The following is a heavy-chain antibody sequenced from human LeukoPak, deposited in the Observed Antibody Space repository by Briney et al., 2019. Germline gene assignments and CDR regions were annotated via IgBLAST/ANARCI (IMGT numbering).Heavy chain of an antibody. V-gene: IGHV4-61*01. J-gene: IGHJ4*02. CDR1: AGSVSSGLYY. Sequence: PSETLSLTCTVSAGSVSSGLYYWSWIRQPPGKGLEWIGYIYYSGSTNYNPSLKSRVTISVDTSKNQFSLKLSSVTAADTAVYFCSRGGSFYGGSYYFEYWGQGTLVTVSS. CDR2: IYYSGST. CDR3: SRGGSFYGGSYYFEY. D-gene: IGHD2/OR15-2a*01.